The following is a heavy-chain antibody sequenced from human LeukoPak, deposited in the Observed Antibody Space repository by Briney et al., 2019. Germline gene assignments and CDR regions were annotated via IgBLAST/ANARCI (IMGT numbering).Heavy chain of an antibody. V-gene: IGHV3-30*19. CDR2: ISSDGSDK. CDR3: AKDATGTYSGMDY. D-gene: IGHD1-1*01. J-gene: IGHJ4*02. Sequence: GRSLRLSCAASGFTFSRYGMHWVRQAPGKGLEWVAIISSDGSDKHYADSVKGRFTISRDNSKNTLYLQMNSLRTEDTALYYCAKDATGTYSGMDYWGQGTLVSVSS. CDR1: GFTFSRYG.